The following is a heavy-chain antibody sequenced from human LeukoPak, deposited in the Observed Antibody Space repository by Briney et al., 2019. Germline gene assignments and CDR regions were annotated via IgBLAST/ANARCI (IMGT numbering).Heavy chain of an antibody. J-gene: IGHJ6*03. D-gene: IGHD3-10*01. CDR2: ITSSGTYI. V-gene: IGHV3-21*01. CDR3: ARGRSHRITMVRGVDAKYYYYYMDV. Sequence: KPGGSLRLSCAASGFTFNNYNMNWVRQAPGKALEWVSSITSSGTYIFYADSVKGRFTISRDNAKNSLYLQMNSLGPEDTAVYYCARGRSHRITMVRGVDAKYYYYYMDVWGKGTTVTVSS. CDR1: GFTFNNYN.